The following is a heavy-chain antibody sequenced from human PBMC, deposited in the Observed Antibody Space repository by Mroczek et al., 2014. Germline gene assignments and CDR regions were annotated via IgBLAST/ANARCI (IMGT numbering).Heavy chain of an antibody. CDR2: IFSNDEK. CDR1: GFSLSNARMG. Sequence: QITLKESGPVLVKPTETLTLTCTVSGFSLSNARMGVSWIRQPPGKALEWLAHIFSNDEKSYSTSLKSRLTISKDTSKSQVVLTMTNMDPVDTATYYCARMTGGVVVPAAIRGYYYYMDVWGKGTTVTVSS. J-gene: IGHJ6*03. V-gene: IGHV2-26*01. CDR3: ARMTGGVVVPAAIRGYYYYMDV. D-gene: IGHD2-2*02.